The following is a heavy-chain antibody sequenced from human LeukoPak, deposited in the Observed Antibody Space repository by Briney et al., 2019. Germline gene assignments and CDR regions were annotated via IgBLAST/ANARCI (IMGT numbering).Heavy chain of an antibody. CDR2: ISGSGNTV. J-gene: IGHJ6*02. CDR1: LFSFSDYY. Sequence: PGGSLRLSCAASLFSFSDYYMTWIRQAPGKGLDWLSYISGSGNTVYYANSVKGRFTISRDNAKNSLYLQMNSLRAEDTAVYYCARAEYCYYCGMDVWGHGTTVTVSS. CDR3: ARAEYCYYCGMDV. V-gene: IGHV3-11*01. D-gene: IGHD2/OR15-2a*01.